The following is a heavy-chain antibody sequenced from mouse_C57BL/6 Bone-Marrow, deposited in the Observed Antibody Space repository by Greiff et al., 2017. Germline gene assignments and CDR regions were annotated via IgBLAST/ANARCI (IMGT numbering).Heavy chain of an antibody. J-gene: IGHJ4*01. Sequence: EVQLQQSGAELVRPGASVKLSCTASGFNIKDDYMHWVKQRPEQGLEWIGWIDPENGDTEYASKFQGKATITADTSSNTAYLQLSSLTSNDTAVYYCTTEAMDYWGQGTSVTVSS. CDR2: IDPENGDT. CDR3: TTEAMDY. V-gene: IGHV14-4*01. CDR1: GFNIKDDY.